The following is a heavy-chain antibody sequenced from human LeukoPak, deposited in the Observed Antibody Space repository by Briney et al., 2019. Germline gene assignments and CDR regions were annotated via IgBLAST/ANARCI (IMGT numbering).Heavy chain of an antibody. V-gene: IGHV3-48*03. D-gene: IGHD2-15*01. CDR1: GFTFSSYE. CDR2: ISSSGSTI. Sequence: GGSLRLSCAASGFTFSSYEMNWVRQAPGKGLEWVSYISSSGSTIYYADSVKGRFTISRDNAKNSLYLQMNSLRVEDTAIYYCARGAPLVAVTTGAFDIWGQGTMVTVSS. CDR3: ARGAPLVAVTTGAFDI. J-gene: IGHJ3*02.